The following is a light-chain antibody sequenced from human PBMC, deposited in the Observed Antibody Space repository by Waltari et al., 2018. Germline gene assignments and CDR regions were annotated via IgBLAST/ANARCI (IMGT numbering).Light chain of an antibody. CDR3: SSYTSRSTRV. CDR2: EVT. J-gene: IGLJ3*02. V-gene: IGLV2-14*01. CDR1: KNDVGGYNY. Sequence: QSALTQPASVSGSPGQSITISCTGTKNDVGGYNYVSWYQQRPGKAPKTLIYEVTNRPSGISSRFAGSKSGNTASLTISGVQAEDEGTYYCSSYTSRSTRVFGGGTKLTVL.